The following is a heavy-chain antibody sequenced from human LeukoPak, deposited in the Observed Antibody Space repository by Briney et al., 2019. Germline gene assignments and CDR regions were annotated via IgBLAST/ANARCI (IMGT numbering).Heavy chain of an antibody. V-gene: IGHV3-23*01. Sequence: GGSLRLSCAASGFTFSSYAMSWVRQAPGKGLEWVSAISGSGGCTYYADSVKGRFTISRDNSKNTLYPQMNSLRAEDTAVYYCAKELRGYSYVSDYWGQGTLVTVSS. J-gene: IGHJ4*02. CDR1: GFTFSSYA. CDR2: ISGSGGCT. D-gene: IGHD5-18*01. CDR3: AKELRGYSYVSDY.